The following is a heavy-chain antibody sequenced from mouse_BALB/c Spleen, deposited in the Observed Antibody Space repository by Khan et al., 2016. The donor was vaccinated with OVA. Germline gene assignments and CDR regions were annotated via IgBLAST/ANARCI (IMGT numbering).Heavy chain of an antibody. CDR3: TRIYRSDFDY. D-gene: IGHD1-1*01. CDR2: INPHIGET. CDR1: GYSFTGYF. V-gene: IGHV1-20*02. Sequence: EVQLQQPGPELVKPGASVKISCKASGYSFTGYFMNWVMQSHGKSLEWIGRINPHIGETLYNQKFKDKATLTVDESSSTAHMELRSLASEDSAVYYCTRIYRSDFDYWGQGTTLTVSS. J-gene: IGHJ2*01.